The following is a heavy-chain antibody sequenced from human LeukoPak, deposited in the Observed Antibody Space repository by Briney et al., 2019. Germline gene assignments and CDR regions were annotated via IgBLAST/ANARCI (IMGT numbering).Heavy chain of an antibody. Sequence: SETLSLTCAVYGGSFSGYYWSWIRQPPGKGLEWIGEINHSGSTNYNPSLKSRVTISVDTSKNQFSLKLSSVTAADTAVYYCARGQYGDSLDYWGQGTLVTVSS. D-gene: IGHD4-17*01. J-gene: IGHJ4*02. CDR2: INHSGST. CDR3: ARGQYGDSLDY. V-gene: IGHV4-34*01. CDR1: GGSFSGYY.